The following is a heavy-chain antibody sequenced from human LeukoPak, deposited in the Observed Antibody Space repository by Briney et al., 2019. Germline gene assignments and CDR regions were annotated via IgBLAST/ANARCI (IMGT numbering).Heavy chain of an antibody. CDR3: AREQRGYYYYYMDV. CDR2: INTYTGNP. Sequence: GASVKVSCKAAGYTFTSYAMNWVRQVPGQGLEWMGWINTYTGNPTYAQGFTGRFVFSLDTSVSTAYLQISGLKAEDTAVYYCAREQRGYYYYYMDVWGKGTMVTVSS. J-gene: IGHJ6*03. CDR1: GYTFTSYA. V-gene: IGHV7-4-1*02.